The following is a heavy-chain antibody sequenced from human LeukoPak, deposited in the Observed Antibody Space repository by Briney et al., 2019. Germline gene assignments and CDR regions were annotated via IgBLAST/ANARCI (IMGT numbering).Heavy chain of an antibody. V-gene: IGHV3-20*01. CDR1: GFIFDNYG. CDR3: ARGQQPDY. D-gene: IGHD6-13*01. Sequence: GGSLRVSCAASGFIFDNYGMSWVRQAPGKGLEWVSGINWNGDRAGYADSVKGRFTISRDNAKNSLYLQMNSLRAEDTALYHCARGQQPDYWGQGTLVTVSS. J-gene: IGHJ4*02. CDR2: INWNGDRA.